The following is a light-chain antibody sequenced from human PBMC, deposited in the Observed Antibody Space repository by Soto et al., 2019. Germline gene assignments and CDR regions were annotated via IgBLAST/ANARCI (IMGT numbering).Light chain of an antibody. CDR1: QSINRW. V-gene: IGKV1-5*03. J-gene: IGKJ2*01. CDR3: LQYNNYLYT. Sequence: DIQMTQSPPTLSASVGDRVTITCRASQSINRWLAWYQQKPGEAPNLLMYEASRLETGVPSRFSGSGSGTEFTLTISSLQPDDFATYYCLQYNNYLYTFGQGTNLEVK. CDR2: EAS.